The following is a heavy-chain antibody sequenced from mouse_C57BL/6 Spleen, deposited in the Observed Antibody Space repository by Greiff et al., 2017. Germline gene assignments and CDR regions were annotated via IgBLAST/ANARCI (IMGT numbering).Heavy chain of an antibody. D-gene: IGHD1-2*01. V-gene: IGHV3-6*01. J-gene: IGHJ3*01. CDR2: ISYDGSN. CDR3: ARGDYYGESAWFAY. Sequence: ESGPGLVKPSQSLSLTCSVTGYSITSGYYWNWIRQFPGNKLEWMGYISYDGSNNYNPSLKNRISITRDTSKNQFFLKLNSVTTEDTATYYCARGDYYGESAWFAYWGQGTLVTVSA. CDR1: GYSITSGYY.